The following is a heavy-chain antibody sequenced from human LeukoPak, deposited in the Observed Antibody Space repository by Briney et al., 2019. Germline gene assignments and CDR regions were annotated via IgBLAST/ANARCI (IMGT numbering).Heavy chain of an antibody. Sequence: GESLKISCKGSGYSFTSYWIGWVRQMPGKGLEWMGIIYPGDSDTRYSPSFQGQVTFSADKSTSTAYLQWSSLKASDTAMYYCARQLCSSTSCYDDYWGQGTLVTVSS. D-gene: IGHD2-2*01. V-gene: IGHV5-51*01. J-gene: IGHJ4*02. CDR3: ARQLCSSTSCYDDY. CDR2: IYPGDSDT. CDR1: GYSFTSYW.